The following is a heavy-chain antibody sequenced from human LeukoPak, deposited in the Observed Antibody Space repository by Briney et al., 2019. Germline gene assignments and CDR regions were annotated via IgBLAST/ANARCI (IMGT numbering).Heavy chain of an antibody. CDR1: GYTFTSYG. J-gene: IGHJ6*03. D-gene: IGHD4-17*01. CDR2: IIPIFGTA. V-gene: IGHV1-69*06. Sequence: ASVKVSCKASGYTFTSYGISWVRQAPGQGLEWMGGIIPIFGTANYAQKFQGRVTITADKSTSTAYMELSSLRSEDTAVYYCARGGATVTTGLDYYYYYMDVWGKGTTVTVSS. CDR3: ARGGATVTTGLDYYYYYMDV.